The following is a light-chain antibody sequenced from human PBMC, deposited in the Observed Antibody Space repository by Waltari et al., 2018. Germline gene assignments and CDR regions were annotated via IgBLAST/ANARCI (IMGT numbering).Light chain of an antibody. CDR1: GGRIASNF. J-gene: IGLJ3*02. CDR2: ENN. Sequence: TQPHSVSGSPGETVIISCTGSGGRIASNFVQWYQQRPGSAPAAVIYENNQRPSGVPDRFSGSIDGSSNSASLTISGLQSEDEADYYCQSYDHAFPVVFGGGTKLTVL. V-gene: IGLV6-57*02. CDR3: QSYDHAFPVV.